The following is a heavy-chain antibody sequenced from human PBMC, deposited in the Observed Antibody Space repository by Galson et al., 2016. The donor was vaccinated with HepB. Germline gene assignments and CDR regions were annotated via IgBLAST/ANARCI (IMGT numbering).Heavy chain of an antibody. CDR2: INGGSA. V-gene: IGHV3-23*01. CDR1: GFTLNSFA. D-gene: IGHD6-19*01. Sequence: SLRLSCAASGFTLNSFAMSWVRQAPGKGLEWVSAINGGSAHYADSVQGRFTISRDTSKNTLYLEMNSVRAEDTAIYYCARAFRYGTGWYGRNDCWGQGTLVTVSS. J-gene: IGHJ4*02. CDR3: ARAFRYGTGWYGRNDC.